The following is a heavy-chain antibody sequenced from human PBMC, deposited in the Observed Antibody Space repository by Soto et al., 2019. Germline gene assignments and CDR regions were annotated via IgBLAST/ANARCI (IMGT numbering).Heavy chain of an antibody. V-gene: IGHV3-7*03. CDR2: IRPDGSET. Sequence: PGGSLRLSCVGSGFTFTDFYMNWVRQAPGKGLEWVANIRPDGSETNYVESVKGRFTTSRDNAKNSLFLQMNSLGADDTAVYYCAGWGGHDYNYWGQGSLVTVSS. CDR3: AGWGGHDYNY. D-gene: IGHD4-4*01. J-gene: IGHJ4*02. CDR1: GFTFTDFY.